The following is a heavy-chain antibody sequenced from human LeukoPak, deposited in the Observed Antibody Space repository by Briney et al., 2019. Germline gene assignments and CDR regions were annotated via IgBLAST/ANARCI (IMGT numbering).Heavy chain of an antibody. CDR1: GLTFSSYG. CDR3: EKDENSGSGY. CDR2: ISYDGSNK. D-gene: IGHD5-12*01. J-gene: IGHJ4*02. V-gene: IGHV3-30*18. Sequence: GGSLRLSCAASGLTFSSYGMHWVRQAPGKGLEWVAVISYDGSNKYYADSVKGRFTISRDNSKNTLYLQMNSLRAEDTAVYYCEKDENSGSGYGGQGTLVPVSP.